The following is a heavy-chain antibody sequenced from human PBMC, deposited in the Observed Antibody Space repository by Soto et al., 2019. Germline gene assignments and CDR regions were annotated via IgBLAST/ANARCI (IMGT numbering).Heavy chain of an antibody. D-gene: IGHD3-16*02. V-gene: IGHV5-51*01. CDR3: ARIPPYDYIWGSYRRDDYYYYMDV. J-gene: IGHJ6*03. Sequence: PGESLKISCKGSGYSFTSYWIGWVRQMPGKGLEWMGIIYPGDSDTRYSPSFQGQVTISADKSISTAYLQWSSLKASDTAMYYCARIPPYDYIWGSYRRDDYYYYMDVWGKGTTVTVSS. CDR1: GYSFTSYW. CDR2: IYPGDSDT.